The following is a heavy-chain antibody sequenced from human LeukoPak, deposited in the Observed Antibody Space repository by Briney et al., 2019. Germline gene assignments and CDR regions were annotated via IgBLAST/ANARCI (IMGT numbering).Heavy chain of an antibody. CDR2: ITPMFGTS. Sequence: SVKVSCKASGGTFSRHTISWVRQSPGQGLEWMGGITPMFGTSNYAQKFRGRVTITADESTSTAYVELSSLRSEDTAVYCAREGQQLKHFDYWGQGTLVTVSS. V-gene: IGHV1-69*13. J-gene: IGHJ4*02. CDR3: AREGQQLKHFDY. D-gene: IGHD1-1*01. CDR1: GGTFSRHT.